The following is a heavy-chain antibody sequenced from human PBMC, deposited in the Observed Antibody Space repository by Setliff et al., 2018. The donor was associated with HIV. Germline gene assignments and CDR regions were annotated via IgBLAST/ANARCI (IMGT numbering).Heavy chain of an antibody. Sequence: ASVQVSCKSSGYTFTSYDIHWLRQATGQGLEWMGWMNPNSGNTGYAQKFQDRVTITRKTSISTAFMELSSLRSEDTAVYYCARGYSGYDSYYFDYWGQGTLVTVSS. D-gene: IGHD5-12*01. CDR1: GYTFTSYD. CDR3: ARGYSGYDSYYFDY. V-gene: IGHV1-8*03. J-gene: IGHJ4*02. CDR2: MNPNSGNT.